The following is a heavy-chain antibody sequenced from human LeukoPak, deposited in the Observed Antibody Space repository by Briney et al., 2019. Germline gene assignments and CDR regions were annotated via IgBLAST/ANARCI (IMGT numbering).Heavy chain of an antibody. J-gene: IGHJ4*02. CDR2: ISGSGGST. CDR1: GFTFNSYA. V-gene: IGHV3-23*01. CDR3: AKSGGGNSGNYYFDY. Sequence: GGSLRLSCAASGFTFNSYAMSWVRQAPGKGLEWVSAISGSGGSTFYADSVKGRFTISRDNSKNTLYLQMNSLRAEDTAVYYCAKSGGGNSGNYYFDYWGQGTLVTVSS. D-gene: IGHD4-23*01.